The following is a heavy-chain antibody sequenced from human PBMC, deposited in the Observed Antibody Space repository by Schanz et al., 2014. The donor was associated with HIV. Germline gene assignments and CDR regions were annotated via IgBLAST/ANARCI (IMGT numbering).Heavy chain of an antibody. V-gene: IGHV4-34*01. CDR3: ARAKWPPRSRHFDF. D-gene: IGHD6-13*01. CDR2: INLDGNT. CDR1: GGPFNIHY. J-gene: IGHJ4*02. Sequence: QVPLQQWGAGLLKPSETLSLICAVYGGPFNIHYWSWLRQLPGKGLEWIGEINLDGNTNYNPSLKSRVTISIDMSKRQFSLTLNSVTAADTAVYYCARAKWPPRSRHFDFWGQGNLVTVSS.